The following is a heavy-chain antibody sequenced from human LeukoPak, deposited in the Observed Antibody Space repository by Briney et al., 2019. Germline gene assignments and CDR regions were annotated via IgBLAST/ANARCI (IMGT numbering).Heavy chain of an antibody. CDR2: INHSGST. D-gene: IGHD2-8*01. V-gene: IGHV4-34*01. CDR1: GGSFSGYY. Sequence: SETLSLTCAVYGGSFSGYYWSWIRQPPGKGLEWIGEINHSGSTNYNPSLKSRVTISVDTSKNQFSLKLNSVTAADTAVYYCARRVSGSHDFDYWGQGTLVTVSS. CDR3: ARRVSGSHDFDY. J-gene: IGHJ4*02.